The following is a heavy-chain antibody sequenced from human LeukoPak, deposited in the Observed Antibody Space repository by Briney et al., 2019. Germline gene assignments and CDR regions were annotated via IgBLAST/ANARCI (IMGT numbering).Heavy chain of an antibody. CDR2: IIPIFGTA. CDR1: GGTFSSYA. CDR3: ARDIKQLRAFDI. V-gene: IGHV1-69*05. Sequence: GSSVKVSCKASGGTFSSYAISWVRQAPGQGLEWMGGIIPIFGTANYARKFQGRVTITTDESTSTAYMELSSLRSEDTAVYYCARDIKQLRAFDIWGQGTMVTVSS. D-gene: IGHD6-6*01. J-gene: IGHJ3*02.